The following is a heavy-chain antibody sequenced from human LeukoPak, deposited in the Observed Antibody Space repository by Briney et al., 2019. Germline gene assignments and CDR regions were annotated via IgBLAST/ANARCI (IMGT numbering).Heavy chain of an antibody. CDR3: ARDGDYLSAYFDY. CDR2: ISSSGSTI. D-gene: IGHD4-17*01. J-gene: IGHJ4*02. V-gene: IGHV3-48*03. CDR1: GFTFSSYE. Sequence: GGSLRLSCAASGFTFSSYEMNWVRQVPGKGLEWVSYISSSGSTIYYADSVKGRFTISRDNAKNSLYLQMNSLRAEDTAVYYCARDGDYLSAYFDYWGQGTLVTVSS.